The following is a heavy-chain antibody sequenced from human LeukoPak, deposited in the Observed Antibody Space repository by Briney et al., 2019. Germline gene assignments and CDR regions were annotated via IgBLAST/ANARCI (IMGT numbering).Heavy chain of an antibody. CDR1: GFTVSSNY. J-gene: IGHJ4*02. CDR2: IYSGGST. D-gene: IGHD6-19*01. V-gene: IGHV3-53*01. CDR3: ARAPNVGSGWYDPFWFDY. Sequence: PGGSLRLSCAASGFTVSSNYMSWVRQAPGKGLEWVSVIYSGGSTYYADSVKGRFTISRDNSKNTLYLQMNSLRAEDTAVYYCARAPNVGSGWYDPFWFDYWGQGTLVTVSS.